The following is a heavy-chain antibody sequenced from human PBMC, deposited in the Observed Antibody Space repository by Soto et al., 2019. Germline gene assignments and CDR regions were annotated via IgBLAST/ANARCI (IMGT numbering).Heavy chain of an antibody. CDR2: LSSGSFYI. D-gene: IGHD3-3*01. CDR1: GFPFDSYS. Sequence: EVPLVESGGGRVKPGGSLRLSCAVSGFPFDSYSMSWVRQAPGQGLEWLASLSSGSFYIFHPDSIRGRFTISRDDATNVLFLHMNSITIEDTATYYLARETNTIYDTHGLDAWGQGAAVTVSS. CDR3: ARETNTIYDTHGLDA. J-gene: IGHJ5*02. V-gene: IGHV3-21*01.